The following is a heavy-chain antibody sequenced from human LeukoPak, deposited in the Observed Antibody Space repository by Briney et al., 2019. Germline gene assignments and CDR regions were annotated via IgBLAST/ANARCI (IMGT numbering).Heavy chain of an antibody. V-gene: IGHV4-4*07. CDR2: IYTSGST. CDR1: GGSISSYY. J-gene: IGHJ6*03. Sequence: NSSETLSLTCTVSGGSISSYYWSWIRQPAGKGLEWIGRIYTSGSTNYNPSLKSRVTMSVDTSKNQFSLKLSSVTAADTAVYYCARDRNDFWSGYYMDVWGKGTTVTVSS. CDR3: ARDRNDFWSGYYMDV. D-gene: IGHD3-3*01.